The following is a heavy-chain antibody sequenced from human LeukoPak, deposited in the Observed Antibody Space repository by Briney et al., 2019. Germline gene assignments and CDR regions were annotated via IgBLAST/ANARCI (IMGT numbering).Heavy chain of an antibody. D-gene: IGHD3-22*01. CDR2: XXXXGXT. CDR3: ARGPSTDXYDSSGFYYVFDY. CDR1: GGXXSXXSXX. J-gene: IGHJ4*02. Sequence: SETLSLTCTVSGGXXSXXSXXXGXXXQPXXXGXEXXXXXXXXGXTNXXPSLKSRVTXSVDTSKNQFSLKLSSVTAADTAVYFCARGPSTDXYDSSGFYYVFDYWGQGTLVTVSS. V-gene: IGHV4-39*07.